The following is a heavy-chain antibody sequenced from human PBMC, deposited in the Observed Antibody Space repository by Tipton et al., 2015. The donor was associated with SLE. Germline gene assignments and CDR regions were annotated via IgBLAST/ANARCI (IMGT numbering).Heavy chain of an antibody. CDR2: ISAYNGNT. Sequence: QSGAEVKKPGASVKVSCKASGYTFTSYGISWVRQAPGQGLEWMGWISAYNGNTNYAQKLQGRVTMTTDTSTTTAYMELRSLRSDDTAVYYCARMENYDFWSGPYFFDFWGQGTLVTVSS. CDR3: ARMENYDFWSGPYFFDF. CDR1: GYTFTSYG. V-gene: IGHV1-18*01. J-gene: IGHJ4*02. D-gene: IGHD3-3*01.